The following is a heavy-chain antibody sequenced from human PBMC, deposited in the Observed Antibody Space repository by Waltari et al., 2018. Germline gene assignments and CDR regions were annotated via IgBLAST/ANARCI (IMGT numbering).Heavy chain of an antibody. CDR1: GLSFRAYT. J-gene: IGHJ4*02. CDR2: VSSRSTFI. D-gene: IGHD4-17*01. V-gene: IGHV3-21*02. Sequence: EVEVVESGGGGVKPGGSLRLSCVASGLSFRAYTMDWVRQAPGKGLEWVSSVSSRSTFIYYADSVDGRFTISRDNAKNSVYLEMNSLRAEDTAIYYCTRERWVPDHWGQGTLVTVSS. CDR3: TRERWVPDH.